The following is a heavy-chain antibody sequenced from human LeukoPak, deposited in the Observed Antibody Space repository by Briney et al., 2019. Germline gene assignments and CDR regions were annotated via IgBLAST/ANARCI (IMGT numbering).Heavy chain of an antibody. CDR1: GFPSRNAW. V-gene: IGHV3-15*07. Sequence: GGSRRLPCEASGFPSRNAWMNGARQAPGKGLEWVGRIKSKTDGGTTDYAAPVKGRFTISRDDSKNTLYLQMNSLKTEDTAVYYCTTDRYWGQGTLVTVSS. J-gene: IGHJ4*02. CDR2: IKSKTDGGTT. CDR3: TTDRY.